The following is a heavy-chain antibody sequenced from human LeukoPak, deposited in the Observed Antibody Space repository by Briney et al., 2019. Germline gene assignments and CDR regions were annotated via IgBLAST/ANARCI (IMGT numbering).Heavy chain of an antibody. V-gene: IGHV3-48*03. CDR2: ISSSGSTI. CDR1: GFTYSSYE. Sequence: GGSLRLSCAASGFTYSSYEMNWVRQAPGKGLEWVSYISSSGSTIYYADSVKGRFTISRDNAKNSLYLQMNSLRAEDTAVYYCARDVRLATSYYGMDVWGQGTTVTVSS. J-gene: IGHJ6*02. CDR3: ARDVRLATSYYGMDV. D-gene: IGHD5-12*01.